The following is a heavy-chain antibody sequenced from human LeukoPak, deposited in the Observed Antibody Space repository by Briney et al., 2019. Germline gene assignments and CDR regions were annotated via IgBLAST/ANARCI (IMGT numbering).Heavy chain of an antibody. CDR3: ARQNGWELLAFDI. Sequence: GGALRLSCVASGFSFRTHSMDWGRPAPGEGLGWVLAIDSSGNSIYYADSVKGRFTISRDNAKNSLYLQMNSLRAEDTAVYYCARQNGWELLAFDIWGQGTMVTVSS. CDR1: GFSFRTHS. J-gene: IGHJ3*02. V-gene: IGHV3-21*01. D-gene: IGHD1-26*01. CDR2: IDSSGNSI.